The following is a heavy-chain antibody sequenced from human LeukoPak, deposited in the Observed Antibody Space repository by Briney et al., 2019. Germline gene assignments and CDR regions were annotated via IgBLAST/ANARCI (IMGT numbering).Heavy chain of an antibody. D-gene: IGHD1-26*01. CDR3: ASSGSYRFDY. V-gene: IGHV3-48*02. CDR2: ISASGTAM. Sequence: GGSLRLSCAASGFTFSSYSMNWVRQAPGKGLEWVSHISASGTAMFYADSVKGRFTISRDNAKNSLYLQMNSLRDEDTAVYYCASSGSYRFDYWGQGTLVTVSS. J-gene: IGHJ4*02. CDR1: GFTFSSYS.